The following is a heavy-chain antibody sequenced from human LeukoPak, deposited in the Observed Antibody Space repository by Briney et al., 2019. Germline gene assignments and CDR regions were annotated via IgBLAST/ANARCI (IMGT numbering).Heavy chain of an antibody. J-gene: IGHJ4*02. CDR3: ARHGSVAVVSPYDY. CDR2: IYYSGST. V-gene: IGHV4-39*01. CDR1: GGSISSYY. Sequence: SETLSLTCTVSGGSISSYYWSWIRQPPGKGLEWIGSIYYSGSTYYNPSLKSRVTISVDTSKNQFSLKLSSVTAADTAVYYCARHGSVAVVSPYDYWGQGTLVTVSS. D-gene: IGHD3-22*01.